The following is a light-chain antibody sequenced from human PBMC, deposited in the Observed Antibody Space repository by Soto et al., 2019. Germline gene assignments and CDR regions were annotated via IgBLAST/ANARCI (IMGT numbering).Light chain of an antibody. CDR3: QQYGSSPGT. CDR2: ETS. J-gene: IGKJ1*01. CDR1: QSVRDSH. V-gene: IGKV3-20*01. Sequence: EVLVTQPPRNLSLSPGERATLSCRASQSVRDSHLAWYQQKPGQAPSLLIYETSSRATGIPDRFRGSGSGTEFALTITRVEPEDVAMYFCQQYGSSPGTVGQGTKVDIK.